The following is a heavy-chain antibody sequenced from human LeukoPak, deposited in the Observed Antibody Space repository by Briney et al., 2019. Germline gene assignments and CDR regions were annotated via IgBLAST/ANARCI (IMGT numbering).Heavy chain of an antibody. Sequence: GESLKISCKGSGYSFTSYWIGWVRQMPGKGLEWMGIIYPGDSDTRYSPSFQGQVTISADKSISTAYLQWSSLKASDTAVYYCARRRAVAAGGGGAFQIWGQGTMVTVSS. J-gene: IGHJ3*02. CDR3: ARRRAVAAGGGGAFQI. V-gene: IGHV5-51*01. CDR1: GYSFTSYW. D-gene: IGHD6-19*01. CDR2: IYPGDSDT.